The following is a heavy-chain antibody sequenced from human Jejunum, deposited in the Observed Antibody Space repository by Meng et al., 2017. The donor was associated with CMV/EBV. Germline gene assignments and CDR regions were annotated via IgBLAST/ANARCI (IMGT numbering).Heavy chain of an antibody. V-gene: IGHV3-23*01. CDR1: GFTFTSHA. CDR3: ARDMGYTVPAPFDY. Sequence: GFTFTSHAMRWVPQAAGKRPDFVSGISGSGPATYSADSVKGLFTISRDNSNNPVYLQMNSLRGDDTAVYYCARDMGYTVPAPFDYWGQGAVVTVSS. D-gene: IGHD1-1*01. CDR2: ISGSGPAT. J-gene: IGHJ4*02.